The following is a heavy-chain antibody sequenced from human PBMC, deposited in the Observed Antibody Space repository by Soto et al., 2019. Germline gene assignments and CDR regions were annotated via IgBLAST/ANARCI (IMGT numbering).Heavy chain of an antibody. Sequence: EVQLVESGGGLVQPGGSLILSCAASGFTVSTKYMSWVRQAPGKGLEWVSVIYSGGSTFYADSVTGRFTISRDNSKNTVKLQMNSLRAEDTAVYYCARDPWAADYWGQGTLVTVSS. CDR2: IYSGGST. CDR3: ARDPWAADY. D-gene: IGHD3-16*01. V-gene: IGHV3-66*01. J-gene: IGHJ4*02. CDR1: GFTVSTKY.